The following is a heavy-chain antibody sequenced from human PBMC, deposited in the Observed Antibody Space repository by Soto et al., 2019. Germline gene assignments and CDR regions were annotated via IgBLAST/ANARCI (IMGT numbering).Heavy chain of an antibody. Sequence: ASVKVSCKASGYSFTSYAIHWVRQAPGQRLEWMAWINSGSVNTQYSQKFQDRVTFTRDTSASTAYMDLSSLTSEDTAVYYCARGFNWDDEKATQDFWGQGTMVTVSS. J-gene: IGHJ3*01. D-gene: IGHD1-20*01. CDR1: GYSFTSYA. V-gene: IGHV1-3*01. CDR3: ARGFNWDDEKATQDF. CDR2: INSGSVNT.